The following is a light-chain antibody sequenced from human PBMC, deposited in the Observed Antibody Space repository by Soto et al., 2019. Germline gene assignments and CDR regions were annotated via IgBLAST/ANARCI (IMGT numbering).Light chain of an antibody. Sequence: DIQMTQSPSTLSASVGDRVTITCRASQSISHWLAWYQQKLGKAPKLLIYDVSNMESGVPSRFSGSGSGTEFTLTISSLQPDDSATYYCQQYNSWWTFGQGTKVAIK. CDR2: DVS. V-gene: IGKV1-5*01. CDR1: QSISHW. J-gene: IGKJ1*01. CDR3: QQYNSWWT.